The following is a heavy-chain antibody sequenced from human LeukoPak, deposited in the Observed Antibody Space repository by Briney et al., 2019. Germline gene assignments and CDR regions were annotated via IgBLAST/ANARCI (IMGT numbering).Heavy chain of an antibody. CDR3: ATVGATRSPFDY. CDR2: IIPIFGTA. CDR1: GGTFSSYA. Sequence: SVKVSCKASGGTFSSYAISWVRQAPGQGLEWMGGIIPIFGTANYAQKFQGRVTMTEDTSTDTAYMELSSLRSEDTAVYYCATVGATRSPFDYWGQGTLVTVSS. J-gene: IGHJ4*02. V-gene: IGHV1-69*06. D-gene: IGHD1-26*01.